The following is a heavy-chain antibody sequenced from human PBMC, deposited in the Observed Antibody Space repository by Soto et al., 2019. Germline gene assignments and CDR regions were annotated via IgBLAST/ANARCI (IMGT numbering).Heavy chain of an antibody. CDR3: ARGGDYGDSGVGY. D-gene: IGHD4-17*01. CDR2: IYYSGST. V-gene: IGHV4-30-4*01. Sequence: QVQLQESGPGLVKPSQTLSLTCTVSGGSISSGDYYWSWIRQPPGKGLEWIGYIYYSGSTYYNPSLKSRVTISVDTSKNQFSLKLSSVTAADTAVYYGARGGDYGDSGVGYWGQGTLVTVSS. J-gene: IGHJ4*02. CDR1: GGSISSGDYY.